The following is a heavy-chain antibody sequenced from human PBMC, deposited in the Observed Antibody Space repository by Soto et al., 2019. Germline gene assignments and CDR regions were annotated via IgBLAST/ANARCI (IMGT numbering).Heavy chain of an antibody. CDR1: GGSISSYY. CDR3: ARISVASRYMDV. D-gene: IGHD5-12*01. Sequence: PSETLSLTCTVSGGSISSYYWSWIRQPPGEGLEWIGSFYYSGSTNYSPSLKSRVTISGDTSKKQISLRLSSVIGADTAVYYCARISVASRYMDVWGKGTTVTVSS. V-gene: IGHV4-59*08. J-gene: IGHJ6*03. CDR2: FYYSGST.